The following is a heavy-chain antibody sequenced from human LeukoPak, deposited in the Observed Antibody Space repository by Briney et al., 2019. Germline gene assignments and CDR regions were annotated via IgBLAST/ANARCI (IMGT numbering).Heavy chain of an antibody. CDR1: GFTFGEYS. Sequence: GGSLLLSCTASGFTFGEYSMSWVRQAPGKGLEWVGFIRKQDGTTEYAASVRGRFTISRDESNRIAYLQMNSLKTEDTAVYHCNRWHISGVSYSNVWGQGTLVTVSS. CDR2: IRKQDGTT. V-gene: IGHV3-49*04. D-gene: IGHD2-15*01. CDR3: NRWHISGVSYSNV. J-gene: IGHJ4*02.